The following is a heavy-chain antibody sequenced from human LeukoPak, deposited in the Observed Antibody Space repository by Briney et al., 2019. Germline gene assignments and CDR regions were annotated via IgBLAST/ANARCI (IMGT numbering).Heavy chain of an antibody. Sequence: PSQTLSLTCTVSGGSVSSGDYYCSWIRQHPGKGLEWIGYMYYSGSTYYNPSLKSRVTISVDTSKNQFSLKLSSVTAADTAVYYCARVGTKNYYYGMDVWGQGTTVTVSS. J-gene: IGHJ6*02. D-gene: IGHD2-8*01. CDR2: MYYSGST. V-gene: IGHV4-31*03. CDR1: GGSVSSGDYY. CDR3: ARVGTKNYYYGMDV.